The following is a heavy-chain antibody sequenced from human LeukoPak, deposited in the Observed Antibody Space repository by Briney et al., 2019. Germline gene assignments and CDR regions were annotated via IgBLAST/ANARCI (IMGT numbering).Heavy chain of an antibody. D-gene: IGHD3-10*01. CDR2: IRNDGSDK. Sequence: GGSLRLSCAASGFTFSSYGMHWVRQAPGKGLEWVAFIRNDGSDKYHADSVKGRFTIPRDNSKNTRYLQMNSLRTEDTAVYYCANEWLHVSGSYKANSWGQGTLVTVSS. J-gene: IGHJ4*02. CDR1: GFTFSSYG. CDR3: ANEWLHVSGSYKANS. V-gene: IGHV3-30*02.